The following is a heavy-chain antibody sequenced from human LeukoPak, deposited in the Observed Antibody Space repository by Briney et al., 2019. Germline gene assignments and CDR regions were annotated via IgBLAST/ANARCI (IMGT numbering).Heavy chain of an antibody. J-gene: IGHJ4*02. D-gene: IGHD1-26*01. CDR3: ATDRDSGSYRFDY. V-gene: IGHV1-8*03. CDR1: GYTFTDYY. CDR2: INPNSGNT. Sequence: ASVKVSCKASGYTFTDYYMHWVRQAPGQGLEWMGWINPNSGNTGYAQKFQGRVTITRNTSISTAYMELSSLRSEDTAVYYCATDRDSGSYRFDYWGQGTLVTVSS.